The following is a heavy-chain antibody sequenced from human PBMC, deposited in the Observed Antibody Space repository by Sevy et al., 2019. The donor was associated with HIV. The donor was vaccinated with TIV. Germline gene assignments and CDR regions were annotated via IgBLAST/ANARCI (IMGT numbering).Heavy chain of an antibody. Sequence: ETLSLTCTVSGGSISAKNYFWGWIRQPPGKGLEWIGSIYHTGSTYHSPSLQSRVGISVDTSKKRFSVKLSSVTAADTAVYFCARHAFKHGYRPSYFDSWSHGTLVTVSS. D-gene: IGHD5-18*01. V-gene: IGHV4-39*01. CDR1: GGSISAKNYF. CDR3: ARHAFKHGYRPSYFDS. CDR2: IYHTGST. J-gene: IGHJ4*01.